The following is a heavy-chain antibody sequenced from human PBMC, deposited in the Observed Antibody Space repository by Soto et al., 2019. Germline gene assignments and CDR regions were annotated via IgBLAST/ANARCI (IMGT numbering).Heavy chain of an antibody. CDR1: GFTFSSYS. CDR3: EREVVTTKWYFDN. J-gene: IGHJ4*02. Sequence: QVQLMESGGGVVRPGGSLRLSYATSGFTFSSYSMHWFRQTPDKGLEWVAVISDHGRVTSYADFVRGRFTISRDNSKNPLFLQMNSLRGEDAAVYFCEREVVTTKWYFDNWGQGSVVTVSA. D-gene: IGHD1-1*01. V-gene: IGHV3-30*04. CDR2: ISDHGRVT.